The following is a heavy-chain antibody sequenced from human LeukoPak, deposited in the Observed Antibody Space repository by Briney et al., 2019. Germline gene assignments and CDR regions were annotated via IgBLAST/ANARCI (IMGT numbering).Heavy chain of an antibody. D-gene: IGHD3-10*01. Sequence: GASVKVSCKASGYTFTGYYMHWVRQAPGQGLEWMGWINPNSGGTNYAQKFQGRVTMTRDTSISTAYMELSRLRSDDTAVYYCAIPWFGELLSIDYWGQGTLVTVSS. V-gene: IGHV1-2*02. CDR3: AIPWFGELLSIDY. J-gene: IGHJ4*02. CDR2: INPNSGGT. CDR1: GYTFTGYY.